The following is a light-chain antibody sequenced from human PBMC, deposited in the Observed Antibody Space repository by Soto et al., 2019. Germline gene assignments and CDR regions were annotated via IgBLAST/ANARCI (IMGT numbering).Light chain of an antibody. V-gene: IGKV4-1*01. CDR1: QSLLYNNKNY. Sequence: DIVITQSPDSLAVSLGERATISCKSSQSLLYNNKNYLAWYQQKPGQPPKLLLYWASTRASGVPDRFTGSRSETDYTLTISSLQPEDVAVYFCQQYYSNPQTFGQGTKLESK. CDR2: WAS. CDR3: QQYYSNPQT. J-gene: IGKJ2*01.